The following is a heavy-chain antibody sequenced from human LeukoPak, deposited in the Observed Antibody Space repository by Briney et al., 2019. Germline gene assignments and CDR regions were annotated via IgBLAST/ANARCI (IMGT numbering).Heavy chain of an antibody. D-gene: IGHD2/OR15-2a*01. Sequence: SVKVSCKASGGTFSSYAISWVRQAPGQGLEWMGRIIPIFGTANYAQKFQGRVTITTDESTSTAYMELSSLRSEDMAVYYCARGPSMEDWFDPWGREPWSPSLQ. CDR3: ARGPSMEDWFDP. CDR1: GGTFSSYA. J-gene: IGHJ5*02. CDR2: IIPIFGTA. V-gene: IGHV1-69*05.